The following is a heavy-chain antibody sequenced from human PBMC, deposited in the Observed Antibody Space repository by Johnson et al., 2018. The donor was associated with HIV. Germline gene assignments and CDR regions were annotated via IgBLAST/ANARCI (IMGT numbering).Heavy chain of an antibody. CDR3: AKIPGANWGSPDDFDV. Sequence: VQLVESGAGLVQPGGSLPLSSASSGFTFRNHVISWVLQASGKALESASRLSGSGGSKYYAESAKGRFTISRDNSKNTLYLQMNSLRAEDTAVHYCAKIPGANWGSPDDFDVWGQGTMVTVSS. D-gene: IGHD7-27*01. J-gene: IGHJ3*01. CDR2: LSGSGGSK. CDR1: GFTFRNHV. V-gene: IGHV3-23*04.